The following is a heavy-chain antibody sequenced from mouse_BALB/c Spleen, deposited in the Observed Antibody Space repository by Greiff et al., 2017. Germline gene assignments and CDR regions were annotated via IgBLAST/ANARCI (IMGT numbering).Heavy chain of an antibody. Sequence: QVQLQQPGAELVKPGASGNRSAKLSGYPFPSYGFHGVKQRPGQGLEWIGEIIPSNGRTNYNEKFKSKATLTVDKSSSTAYMQLSSLTSEDSAVYYCARRYGSWYFDVWGAGTTVTVSS. V-gene: IGHV1S81*02. CDR2: IIPSNGRT. D-gene: IGHD1-1*01. CDR1: GYPFPSYG. CDR3: ARRYGSWYFDV. J-gene: IGHJ1*01.